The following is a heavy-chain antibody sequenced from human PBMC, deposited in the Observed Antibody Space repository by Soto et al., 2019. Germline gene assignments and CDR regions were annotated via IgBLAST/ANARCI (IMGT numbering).Heavy chain of an antibody. D-gene: IGHD3-9*01. CDR2: ISYDGSNK. CDR1: GFTFSSYA. J-gene: IGHJ4*02. Sequence: GGSLRLSCAASGFTFSSYAMHWVRQAPGKGLEWVAVISYDGSNKYYADSVKGRFTISRDNSKNTLYLQMNSLRAEDTAVYYCARALRYFDWLLLSEYWGQGTRVTVSS. CDR3: ARALRYFDWLLLSEY. V-gene: IGHV3-30-3*01.